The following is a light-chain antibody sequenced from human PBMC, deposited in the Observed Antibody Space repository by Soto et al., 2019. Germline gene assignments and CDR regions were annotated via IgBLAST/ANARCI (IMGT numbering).Light chain of an antibody. J-gene: IGLJ3*02. V-gene: IGLV1-47*01. CDR2: RNN. Sequence: QSVLTQPPSLSGAPGQRITISCTGTSSNLGAAFAVQWYQQLPGAAPKLLIYRNNQRPSGVPDRFSGSKSGTSASLAISGLRSEDEADYYCAAWDDSLSDQWVFGGGTKLTVL. CDR1: SSNLGAAFA. CDR3: AAWDDSLSDQWV.